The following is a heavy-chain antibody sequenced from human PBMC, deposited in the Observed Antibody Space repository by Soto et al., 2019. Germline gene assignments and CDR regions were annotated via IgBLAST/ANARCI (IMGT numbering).Heavy chain of an antibody. D-gene: IGHD3-9*01. V-gene: IGHV4-59*01. J-gene: IGHJ3*02. CDR1: GGSISSYY. CDR2: IYYSGST. CDR3: ARVILAGYGPGVDI. Sequence: SETLSLTCTVSGGSISSYYWSWIRQPPGKGLEWIGYIYYSGSTNYNPSLKSRVTISVDTSKNQFSLKLSSVTAADTAVYYCARVILAGYGPGVDIWCQGTMVTVAS.